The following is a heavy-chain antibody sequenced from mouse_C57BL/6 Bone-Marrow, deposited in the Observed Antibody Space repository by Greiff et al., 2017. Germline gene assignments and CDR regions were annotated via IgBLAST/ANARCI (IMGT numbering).Heavy chain of an antibody. CDR3: ARDYYDY. Sequence: QVQLQQPGAELVLPGASVKLSCTASGYTFTSYWMHWVKPRPGQGLEWIGEIDPSDSYTNYNQKFKGKSTLTVDKSSSTAYMQLSSLTSEDSAVYYCARDYYDYWGQGTTLTVSS. J-gene: IGHJ2*01. CDR2: IDPSDSYT. V-gene: IGHV1-69*01. CDR1: GYTFTSYW.